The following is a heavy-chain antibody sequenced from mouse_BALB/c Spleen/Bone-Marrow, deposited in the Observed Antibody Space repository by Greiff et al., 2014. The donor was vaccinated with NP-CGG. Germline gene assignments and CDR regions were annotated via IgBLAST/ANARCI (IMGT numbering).Heavy chain of an antibody. D-gene: IGHD1-1*02. V-gene: IGHV6-6*02. J-gene: IGHJ2*01. CDR2: IRLKSNNYAT. CDR1: GFTFSNYW. Sequence: EVKLVESGGGLVQPGGSMKLSCVASGFTFSNYWMNWVRQSPEKGLEWVAEIRLKSNNYATHYAESVKGRFTVSRDDCKSSVYLQMLNLGAEDVGIYYFTRGWADYWGQGTILTVSS. CDR3: TRGWADY.